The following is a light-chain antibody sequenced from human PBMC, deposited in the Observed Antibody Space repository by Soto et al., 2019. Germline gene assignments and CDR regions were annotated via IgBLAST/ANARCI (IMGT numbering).Light chain of an antibody. CDR2: SNN. V-gene: IGLV1-47*02. J-gene: IGLJ3*02. CDR1: SSNIGSNY. CDR3: AAWDDSLRGWV. Sequence: QSVLIQPPSTSGTPGQTVTISCSGSSSNIGSNYVYWYQQLPGTAPKLLIYSNNQRPSGVPDRFSGSKSGTSSSLAISGLRSEDEADYYCAAWDDSLRGWVFGGGTQLTVL.